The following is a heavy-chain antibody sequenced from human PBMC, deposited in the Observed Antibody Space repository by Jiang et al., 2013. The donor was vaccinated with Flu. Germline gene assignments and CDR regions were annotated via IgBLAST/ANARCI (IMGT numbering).Heavy chain of an antibody. J-gene: IGHJ6*03. CDR2: YSGST. Sequence: YSGSTYYNPSLKSRVTISVDTSKNQFSLKLSSVTAADTAVYYCARQNRYCSSTSCSKGDYYYYMDVWGKGTTVTVSS. V-gene: IGHV4-39*01. CDR3: ARQNRYCSSTSCSKGDYYYYMDV. D-gene: IGHD2-2*01.